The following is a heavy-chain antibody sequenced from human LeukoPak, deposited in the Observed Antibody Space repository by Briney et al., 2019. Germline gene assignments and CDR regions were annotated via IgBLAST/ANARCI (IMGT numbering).Heavy chain of an antibody. V-gene: IGHV3-7*01. CDR1: GFTFSSYW. CDR2: IKQDGSEK. J-gene: IGHJ4*02. Sequence: GGSLRLSCAVSGFTFSSYWMSWVRQAPGKGLEWVANIKQDGSEKYYVDSVKGRFTISRDNANNLLYLQMNSLRGEDTAVYYCTRDRSRAEDDWGQGTLVTVSS. D-gene: IGHD1-14*01. CDR3: TRDRSRAEDD.